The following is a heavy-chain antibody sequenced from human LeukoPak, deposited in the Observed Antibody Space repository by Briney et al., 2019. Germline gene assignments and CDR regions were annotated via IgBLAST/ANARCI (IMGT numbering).Heavy chain of an antibody. D-gene: IGHD3-22*01. J-gene: IGHJ6*02. CDR1: GGSISSGGYS. Sequence: SQTLSLTCAVSGGSISSGGYSWSWIRQPPGKGLEWIGYIYHSGSTYYNPSLKSRVTISVDTSKNQFSLKLSSVTAADTAVYYCARVDSPYYYGMDVWGQGTTVTVSS. CDR3: ARVDSPYYYGMDV. CDR2: IYHSGST. V-gene: IGHV4-30-2*01.